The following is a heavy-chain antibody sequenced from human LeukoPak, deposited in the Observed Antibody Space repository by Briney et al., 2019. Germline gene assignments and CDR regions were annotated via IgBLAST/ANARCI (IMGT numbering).Heavy chain of an antibody. Sequence: SATLSLTCAAEGGSCSGYYWSWIRQPPGKGQELIGEINHSGSTNYTPSLKSRVTISVDTSKNKSSLKLSSLTAADTAVYYCASKYYCSGGRCPTHFAYGGKGTLVTVSS. CDR3: ASKYYCSGGRCPTHFAY. CDR1: GGSCSGYY. J-gene: IGHJ4*02. V-gene: IGHV4-34*01. CDR2: INHSGST. D-gene: IGHD2-15*01.